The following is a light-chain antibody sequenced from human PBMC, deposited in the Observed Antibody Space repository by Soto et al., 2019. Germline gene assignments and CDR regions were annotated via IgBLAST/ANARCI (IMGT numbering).Light chain of an antibody. CDR2: WAS. V-gene: IGKV4-1*01. J-gene: IGKJ2*01. Sequence: DIVMTQSPDSLAVSLGERATINCKSSQSVLYSSNNKNYLAWYQQKPGQPPKLLIYWASTRESGVPDRFSGSGSGTDFTLTISSLQAEDVAVYYCQQYYSTPRTFGQGXKL. CDR1: QSVLYSSNNKNY. CDR3: QQYYSTPRT.